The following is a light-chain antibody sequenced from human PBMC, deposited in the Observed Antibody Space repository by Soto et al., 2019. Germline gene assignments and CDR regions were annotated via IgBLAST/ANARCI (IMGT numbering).Light chain of an antibody. CDR1: SSDVGGYNY. Sequence: QSALTQPPSASGSPGQSVTISCTGTSSDVGGYNYVSWYQQHPGKAPKVMMYEVSKRPSGVPDRFSGSKSGNTASLTVSGLQAEDEADYYCCSYRSTSPLVFGGGTKLTVL. V-gene: IGLV2-8*01. J-gene: IGLJ2*01. CDR3: CSYRSTSPLV. CDR2: EVS.